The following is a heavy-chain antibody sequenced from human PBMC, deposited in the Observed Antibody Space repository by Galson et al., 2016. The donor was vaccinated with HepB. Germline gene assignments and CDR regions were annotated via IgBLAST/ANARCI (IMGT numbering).Heavy chain of an antibody. CDR3: AKDYRECNRKGCYQKPYFDL. D-gene: IGHD2-21*01. J-gene: IGHJ4*02. CDR2: ITWDGIA. CDR1: GFKFADFN. Sequence: SLRLSCAASGFKFADFNMHWVRQRPGKGLEWISQITWDGIAFYVGSVRGRFIISRDNGRNSLYLEMNGLRTEDTALYYCAKDYRECNRKGCYQKPYFDLWGQGTPVTVSS. V-gene: IGHV3-43*01.